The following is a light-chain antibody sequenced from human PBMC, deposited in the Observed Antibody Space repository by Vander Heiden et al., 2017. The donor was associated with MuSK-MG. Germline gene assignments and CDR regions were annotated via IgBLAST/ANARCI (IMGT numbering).Light chain of an antibody. V-gene: IGKV4-1*01. Sequence: DIVMTQSPESLAVSLGEGATINCKSSQSVLYSSNNKNYLAWYQQKPGQPPKLLIYWGSTRESGVPDRFSGSGSGTDFTLTISGLQAEDVAVYYCQQDDRTPIPFGGGTKVEIK. J-gene: IGKJ4*01. CDR1: QSVLYSSNNKNY. CDR2: WGS. CDR3: QQDDRTPIP.